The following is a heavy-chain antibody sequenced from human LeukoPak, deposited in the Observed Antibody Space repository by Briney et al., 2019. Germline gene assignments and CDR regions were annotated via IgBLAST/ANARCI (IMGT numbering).Heavy chain of an antibody. D-gene: IGHD3-10*01. CDR2: IYYSGST. V-gene: IGHV4-59*08. Sequence: SETLSLTCSVSGASMSPFYRSWIRQPPGKGLEWIGYIYYSGSTNYNPSLKSRVAISVDTSKNQFSLKLSSVTAADTAVYYCARRDYITIMFDYWGQGTLVTVSS. CDR3: ARRDYITIMFDY. CDR1: GASMSPFY. J-gene: IGHJ4*02.